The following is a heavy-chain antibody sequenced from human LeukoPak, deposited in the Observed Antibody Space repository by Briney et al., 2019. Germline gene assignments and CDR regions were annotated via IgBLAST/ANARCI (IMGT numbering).Heavy chain of an antibody. CDR3: ARARLDLPDAFDI. V-gene: IGHV4-59*01. J-gene: IGHJ3*02. CDR1: GGSISSYY. D-gene: IGHD3-22*01. Sequence: PSETLSLTCTVSGGSISSYYWSWIRQPPGKGLEWIGYIYYSGSTNYNPSLKSRVTISVDTSKNEFSLKLNSVTAADTAVYYCARARLDLPDAFDIWGQGTMVTVSS. CDR2: IYYSGST.